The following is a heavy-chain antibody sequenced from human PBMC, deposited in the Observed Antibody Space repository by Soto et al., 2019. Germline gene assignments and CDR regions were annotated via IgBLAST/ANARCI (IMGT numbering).Heavy chain of an antibody. CDR2: IFHRGTT. J-gene: IGHJ4*02. V-gene: IGHV4-38-2*01. D-gene: IGHD3-22*01. CDR3: ARVDSPYYYNSSGYFTY. Sequence: SETLSLTCGVSGYSISSGYYWGWIRQPPGRGPEWIGNIFHRGTTYYNPSLKSRAAISVDTSKNEFSLRLTSVNAADTAVYYCARVDSPYYYNSSGYFTYWGQGALVTVSS. CDR1: GYSISSGYY.